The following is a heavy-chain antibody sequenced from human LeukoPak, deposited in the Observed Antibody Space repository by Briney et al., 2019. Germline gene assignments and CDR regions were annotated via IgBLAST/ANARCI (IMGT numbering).Heavy chain of an antibody. Sequence: ASVKVSCKASGYTFTSYDINWVRQATGQGLEWMGWMNPNSGNTGYAQKFQGRVTMTRNTSISTAYMELSSLRSEDTAVYYCARSGGIWGGYRYTNGYWGQGTLVTVSS. CDR2: MNPNSGNT. J-gene: IGHJ4*02. D-gene: IGHD3-16*02. CDR3: ARSGGIWGGYRYTNGY. CDR1: GYTFTSYD. V-gene: IGHV1-8*01.